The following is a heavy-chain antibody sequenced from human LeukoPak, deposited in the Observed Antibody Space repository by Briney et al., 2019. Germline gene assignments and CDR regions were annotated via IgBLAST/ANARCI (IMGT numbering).Heavy chain of an antibody. J-gene: IGHJ4*02. Sequence: ASVKVSCKASGFTFTSSAMQWVRQARGQRLEWIGWIVVGSGNTNYAQKFQERVTITRDMSTSTAYMELSSLRSEDTAVYYCARDGGHSTDFDYWGQGILVTVSS. D-gene: IGHD2/OR15-2a*01. CDR2: IVVGSGNT. CDR3: ARDGGHSTDFDY. CDR1: GFTFTSSA. V-gene: IGHV1-58*02.